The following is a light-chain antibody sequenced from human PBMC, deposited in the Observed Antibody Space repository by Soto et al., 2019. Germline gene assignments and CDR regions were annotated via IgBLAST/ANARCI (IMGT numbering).Light chain of an antibody. CDR1: QSICSD. CDR3: QQYNDWPLT. CDR2: GAS. J-gene: IGKJ1*01. V-gene: IGKV3D-15*01. Sequence: EIVLTQSPGTLSLSPGERATLSCRASQSICSDFLAWYQQKPGQAPRLLIYGASTRATGIPDRFSGSGSGTEFTLTISSLQSEDFALYYCQQYNDWPLTFGQGTKVDIK.